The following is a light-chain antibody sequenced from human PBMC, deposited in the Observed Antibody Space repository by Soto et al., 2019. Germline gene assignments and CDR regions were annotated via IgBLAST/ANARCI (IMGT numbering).Light chain of an antibody. CDR2: GAS. V-gene: IGKV3-20*01. J-gene: IGKJ4*01. Sequence: EIALTQSPGTLSLSPGERATLSCRASQIVSSSYLAWYQQKPGQAPRLLINGASSRATGIPDRFSGSGSGTDFTLTISRLEPEDFAVYYCQQYGSSPLTFGGGTKVEIK. CDR3: QQYGSSPLT. CDR1: QIVSSSY.